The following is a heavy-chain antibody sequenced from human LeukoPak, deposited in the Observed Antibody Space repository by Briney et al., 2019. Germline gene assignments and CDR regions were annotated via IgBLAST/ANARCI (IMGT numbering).Heavy chain of an antibody. V-gene: IGHV4-34*01. D-gene: IGHD6-13*01. Sequence: SETLSLTCGVYGGSFSAYYWSWIRQPPGKGLEWIGEIYHSGGTNYNPSLKSRVTISVDTSKNQFSLKLSSVTAADTAVCYCARPIAGAGMHAFDIWGQGTMVTVSS. CDR3: ARPIAGAGMHAFDI. CDR2: IYHSGGT. J-gene: IGHJ3*02. CDR1: GGSFSAYY.